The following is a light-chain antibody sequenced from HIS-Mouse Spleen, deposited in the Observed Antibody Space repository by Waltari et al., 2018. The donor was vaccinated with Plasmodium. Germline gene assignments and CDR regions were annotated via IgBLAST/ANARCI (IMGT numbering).Light chain of an antibody. V-gene: IGLV2-11*01. CDR1: SSYVGGYNY. CDR3: CSYAGSYTYV. CDR2: DVS. Sequence: QSALTQPRSVSGSPGQSVPISCTGTSSYVGGYNYVSWYQQHPGKAPNLMMYDVSKRPSGVPDRFSGSKSGNTASLTISGLQAEDEADYYCCSYAGSYTYVFGTGTKVTVL. J-gene: IGLJ1*01.